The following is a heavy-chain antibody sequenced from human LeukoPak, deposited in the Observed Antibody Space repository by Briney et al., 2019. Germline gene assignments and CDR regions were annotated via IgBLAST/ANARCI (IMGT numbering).Heavy chain of an antibody. J-gene: IGHJ5*02. D-gene: IGHD3-10*01. CDR2: IIPIFGTA. CDR1: GGTFSSYA. V-gene: IGHV1-69*13. Sequence: SVKVSCKASGGTFSSYAISWVRQAPGQGLEWMGGIIPIFGTAKYAQKFQGRVTITADEPTSTAYMELSSLRSEDTAVYYCARGGYYGLGNDFRFDPWGQGTLVTVSS. CDR3: ARGGYYGLGNDFRFDP.